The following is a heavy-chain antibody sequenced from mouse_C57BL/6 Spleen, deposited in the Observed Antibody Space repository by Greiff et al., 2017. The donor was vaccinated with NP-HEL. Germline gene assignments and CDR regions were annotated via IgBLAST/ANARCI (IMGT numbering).Heavy chain of an antibody. J-gene: IGHJ1*03. D-gene: IGHD1-1*01. CDR2: IYPRSGNT. CDR1: GYTFTSYG. V-gene: IGHV1-81*01. CDR3: ARGGVVAYWYFDV. Sequence: LQESGAELARPGASVKLSCKASGYTFTSYGISWVKQRTGQGLEWIGEIYPRSGNTYYNEKFKGKATLTADKSSSTAYMELRSLTSEDSAVYFCARGGVVAYWYFDVWGTGTTVTVSS.